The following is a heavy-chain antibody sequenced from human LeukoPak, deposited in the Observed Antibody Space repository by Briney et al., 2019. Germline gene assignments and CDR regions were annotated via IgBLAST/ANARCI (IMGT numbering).Heavy chain of an antibody. CDR2: IHTSGRT. V-gene: IGHV4-61*09. Sequence: PSETLSLTCTVSGGSISGGSYYWNWIRQPAGKGLEWIGHIHTSGRTSYKSSLKSRVTISIDTSNNGFSLRLSSVTAADTAIYYCARDHSGSFWTFDYWGQGSLVTVSS. CDR1: GGSISGGSYY. CDR3: ARDHSGSFWTFDY. J-gene: IGHJ4*02. D-gene: IGHD1-26*01.